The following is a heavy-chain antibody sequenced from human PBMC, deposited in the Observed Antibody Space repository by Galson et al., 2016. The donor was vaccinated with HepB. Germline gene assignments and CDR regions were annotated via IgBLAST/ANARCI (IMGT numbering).Heavy chain of an antibody. CDR2: IYYSGST. D-gene: IGHD4-23*01. J-gene: IGHJ4*01. V-gene: IGHV4-39*01. CDR1: GGSIGTSGYY. Sequence: SETLSLTCSVTGGSIGTSGYYWTRIRQPPGKGLEWIGNIYYSGSTYYNPSLKSRVTISVDTSKDQLSLKLSAVTAADTAVYYCARQTTVVMEDFDYWGQGTLVTVSS. CDR3: ARQTTVVMEDFDY.